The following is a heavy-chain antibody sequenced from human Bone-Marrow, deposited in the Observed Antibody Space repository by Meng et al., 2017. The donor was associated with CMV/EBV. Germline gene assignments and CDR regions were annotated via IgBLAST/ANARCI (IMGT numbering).Heavy chain of an antibody. CDR1: GYTFTGYY. D-gene: IGHD3-3*01. CDR3: ARRRRITIFGVVPRGYFDY. V-gene: IGHV1-2*02. J-gene: IGHJ4*02. CDR2: ISPNSGGT. Sequence: ASVKVSCKASGYTFTGYYMHWVRQAPGQGLEWMGWISPNSGGTNYAQKFQGRVTMTRDTSISTAYMELSRLRSDDTAVYYCARRRRITIFGVVPRGYFDYWGQGTLVTVSS.